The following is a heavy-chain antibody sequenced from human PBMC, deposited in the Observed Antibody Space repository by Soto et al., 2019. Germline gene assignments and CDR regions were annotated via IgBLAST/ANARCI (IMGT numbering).Heavy chain of an antibody. CDR3: ARVGEICSSTSCYYYYYYMDV. D-gene: IGHD2-2*01. Sequence: GGSLRLSCAASGFTFSSYSMNWVRQAPGKGLEWVSSISSSSSYIYYADSVKGRFTISRDNAKNSLYLQMNSLRAEDTAVYYCARVGEICSSTSCYYYYYYMDVWGKGTTVTVSS. CDR1: GFTFSSYS. J-gene: IGHJ6*03. V-gene: IGHV3-21*01. CDR2: ISSSSSYI.